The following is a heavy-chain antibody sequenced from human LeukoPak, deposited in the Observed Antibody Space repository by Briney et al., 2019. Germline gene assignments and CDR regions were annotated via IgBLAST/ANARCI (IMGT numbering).Heavy chain of an antibody. D-gene: IGHD4-11*01. CDR1: GFNFNNPG. CDR3: AKDLPAETKMGGFDF. J-gene: IGHJ4*02. Sequence: GRSLRLSCAGSGFNFNNPGMHWVRQAPGKGLEWVAVISFDGKNQHYAGSVKGRFTTSRDNSKNTVYLQMNSLRPEDTAVYYCAKDLPAETKMGGFDFWGQGALVTISS. V-gene: IGHV3-30*18. CDR2: ISFDGKNQ.